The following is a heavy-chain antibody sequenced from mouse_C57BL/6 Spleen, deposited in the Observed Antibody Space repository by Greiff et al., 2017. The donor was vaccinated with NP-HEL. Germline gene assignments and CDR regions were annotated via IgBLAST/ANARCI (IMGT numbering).Heavy chain of an antibody. V-gene: IGHV5-17*01. CDR3: ARETTDHYFDY. Sequence: EVKLMESGGGLVKPGGSLKLSCAASGFTFSDYGMHWVRQAPEKGLEWVAYISSGSSTIYYADTVKGGFTISRDTAKNTLFLQMTSLRSEDTGMYYCARETTDHYFDYWGQGTTLTVSS. CDR2: ISSGSSTI. CDR1: GFTFSDYG. J-gene: IGHJ2*01. D-gene: IGHD1-1*01.